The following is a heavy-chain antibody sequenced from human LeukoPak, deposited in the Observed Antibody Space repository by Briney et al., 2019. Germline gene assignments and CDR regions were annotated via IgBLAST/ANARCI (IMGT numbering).Heavy chain of an antibody. V-gene: IGHV3-66*01. CDR2: IYSGGST. J-gene: IGHJ4*02. CDR3: AVPGDYDSSGYYYIGDY. Sequence: PGGTPRLSCAASGFAVSSNYMSWVRQAPGQGLEWVTVIYSGGSTYSADSVKGRFTTSRDNSKNTLYLQMNGLRAEDTAVYYCAVPGDYDSSGYYYIGDYWGQGTLVTVSS. D-gene: IGHD3-22*01. CDR1: GFAVSSNY.